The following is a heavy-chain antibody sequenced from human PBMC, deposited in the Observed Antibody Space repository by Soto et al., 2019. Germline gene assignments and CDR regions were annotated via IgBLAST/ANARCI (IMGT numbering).Heavy chain of an antibody. CDR2: INSDGSST. V-gene: IGHV3-74*03. D-gene: IGHD6-13*01. Sequence: PGGSLRLSCAASGFTFSSYWMHWVRQAPGKEVVWVSRINSDGSSTLYADFVKGRFTISRDNAKNTLYLQMNSLRAEDTAVYYCGRDGYRNWYFDLWGRGTLVTVSS. J-gene: IGHJ2*01. CDR1: GFTFSSYW. CDR3: GRDGYRNWYFDL.